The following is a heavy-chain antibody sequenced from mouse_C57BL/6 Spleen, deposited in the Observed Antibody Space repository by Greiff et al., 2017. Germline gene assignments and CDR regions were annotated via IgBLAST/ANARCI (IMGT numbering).Heavy chain of an antibody. CDR2: ISYSGST. Sequence: EVQRVESGPGMVKPSQSLSLTCTVTGYSITSGYDWHWIRHFPGNKLEWMGYISYSGSTNYNPSLKSRISITHDTSKNHFFLKLNSVTTEDTATYNCARGRYYGSSYGEDLDVWGTGTTVTVSS. CDR1: GYSITSGYD. V-gene: IGHV3-1*01. CDR3: ARGRYYGSSYGEDLDV. J-gene: IGHJ1*03. D-gene: IGHD1-1*01.